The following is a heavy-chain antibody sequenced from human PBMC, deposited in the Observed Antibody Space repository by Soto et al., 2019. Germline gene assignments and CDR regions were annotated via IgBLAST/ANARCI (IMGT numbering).Heavy chain of an antibody. Sequence: PGGSLRLSCAASGFTFSSYGMHWVRQAPGKGLEWVAVISYDGSNKYYADSVKGRFTISRDNSKNTLYLQMNSMRAEDTAVYYCATGGSYYTDNYYYYYGMDVRGPSYGMDVWGQGTTVTVSS. V-gene: IGHV3-30*03. CDR1: GFTFSSYG. D-gene: IGHD1-26*01. CDR3: ATGGSYYTDNYYYYYGMDVRGPSYGMDV. CDR2: ISYDGSNK. J-gene: IGHJ6*02.